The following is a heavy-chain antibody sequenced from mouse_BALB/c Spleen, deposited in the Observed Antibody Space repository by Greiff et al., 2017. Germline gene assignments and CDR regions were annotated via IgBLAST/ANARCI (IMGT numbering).Heavy chain of an antibody. D-gene: IGHD4-1*01. J-gene: IGHJ3*01. CDR3: ARRTGPWFAY. CDR1: GFNIKDTY. Sequence: VQLQQSGAELVKPGASVKLSCTASGFNIKDTYMHWVKQRPEQGLEWIGRIDPANGNTKYDPKFQGKATITADTSSSTAYMQLSSLTSEDSAVYFCARRTGPWFAYWGQGTLVTVSA. V-gene: IGHV14-3*02. CDR2: IDPANGNT.